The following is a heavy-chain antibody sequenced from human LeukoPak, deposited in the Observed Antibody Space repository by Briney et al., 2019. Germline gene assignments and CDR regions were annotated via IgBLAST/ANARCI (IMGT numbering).Heavy chain of an antibody. CDR2: IKSDGSDK. Sequence: PGGSLRLSCTASGFVFGAYWMSWVRQAPGKGLEWVANIKSDGSDKYYVDSVKGRFTISRDNAKNSLYLQMNSLRVEDTAVYYCVTDLDRSDGLWGHGTMVTV. CDR1: GFVFGAYW. J-gene: IGHJ3*01. V-gene: IGHV3-7*01. D-gene: IGHD2-8*01. CDR3: VTDLDRSDGL.